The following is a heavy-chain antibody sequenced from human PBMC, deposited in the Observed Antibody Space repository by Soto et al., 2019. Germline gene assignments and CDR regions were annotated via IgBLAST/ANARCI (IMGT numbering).Heavy chain of an antibody. J-gene: IGHJ6*02. V-gene: IGHV5-51*01. CDR3: ARTKTTDYYYYYGMDV. CDR2: IYPGDSDT. Sequence: PGESLKISCKGSGYSFTSYWIGWVRQMPGKGLEWMGIIYPGDSDTRYSPSFQGQVTISADKSISTAYLQWSSLKASDTAMYYCARTKTTDYYYYYGMDVWGQGTTVTV. CDR1: GYSFTSYW. D-gene: IGHD4-17*01.